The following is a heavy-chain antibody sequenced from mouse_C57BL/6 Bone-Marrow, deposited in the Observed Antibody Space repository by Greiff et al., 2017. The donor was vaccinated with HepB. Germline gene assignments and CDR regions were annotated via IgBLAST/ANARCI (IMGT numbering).Heavy chain of an antibody. Sequence: EVKLVESGGGLVQPGESLKLSCESNEYEFPSHDMSWVRKTPEKRLELVAAINSDGGSTYYPDTMERRFIISRDNTKKTLYLQMSSLRSEDTALYYCANGYDVDYAMDYWGQGTSVTVSS. CDR1: EYEFPSHD. J-gene: IGHJ4*01. V-gene: IGHV5-2*01. CDR3: ANGYDVDYAMDY. D-gene: IGHD2-2*01. CDR2: INSDGGST.